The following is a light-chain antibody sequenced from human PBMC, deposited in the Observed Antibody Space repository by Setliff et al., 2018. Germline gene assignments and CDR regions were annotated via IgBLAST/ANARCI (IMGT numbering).Light chain of an antibody. CDR3: SSYTNSRTVI. CDR2: DVS. Sequence: QSVLAQPASVSGSPGQSITISCTGTNSDVGAYNYVSWYQRHPGEAPKLLLYDVSNRPSGISHRFSGSKSGGTASLTISGLQAEDEADYFCSSYTNSRTVIFGGGTKVTVL. V-gene: IGLV2-14*03. J-gene: IGLJ2*01. CDR1: NSDVGAYNY.